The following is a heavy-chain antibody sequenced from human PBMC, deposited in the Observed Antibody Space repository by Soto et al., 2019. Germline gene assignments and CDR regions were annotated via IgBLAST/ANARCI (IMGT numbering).Heavy chain of an antibody. CDR3: ARRGVANSRDAFDI. Sequence: QVQLVQSGAEVKKPGTSVKVSCEVSGGTFSNYAITWLRQAPGQGLEWLGGAIPVYGSTNYAQKFQGRVTITAGESATTTFMELSSLRSDDTAAYYCARRGVANSRDAFDIWGQGTLVTVS. J-gene: IGHJ3*02. CDR2: AIPVYGST. V-gene: IGHV1-69*01. D-gene: IGHD1-26*01. CDR1: GGTFSNYA.